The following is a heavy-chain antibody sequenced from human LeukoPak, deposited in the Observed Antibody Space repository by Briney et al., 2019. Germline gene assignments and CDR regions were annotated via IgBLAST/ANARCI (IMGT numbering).Heavy chain of an antibody. CDR1: GVFIVRHY. J-gene: IGHJ4*02. D-gene: IGHD2-15*01. CDR3: ARDGEGDQGWDY. CDR2: ISYSGST. V-gene: IGHV4-59*11. Sequence: PSETLSLSCTVSGVFIVRHYWIWLRQTPGKGLEWIGQISYSGSTNYNPSLKSRVTISIDRSMNQVSLRLSSVTAADTAVYYCARDGEGDQGWDYWGQGTLVTVSS.